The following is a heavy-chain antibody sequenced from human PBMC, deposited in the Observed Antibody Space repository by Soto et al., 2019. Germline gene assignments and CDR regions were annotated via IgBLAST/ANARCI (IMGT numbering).Heavy chain of an antibody. J-gene: IGHJ6*02. Sequence: PSETLSLTCTVSGGSISSGGYYWSWIRQHPGKGLEWIGYIYYSGSTYYNPSLKSRVTISVDTSKNQFSLKLSSVTAADTAVYYCARVVVVNHHYYYYGMDVWGQGTTVTVSS. CDR3: ARVVVVNHHYYYYGMDV. CDR1: GGSISSGGYY. V-gene: IGHV4-31*03. D-gene: IGHD3-22*01. CDR2: IYYSGST.